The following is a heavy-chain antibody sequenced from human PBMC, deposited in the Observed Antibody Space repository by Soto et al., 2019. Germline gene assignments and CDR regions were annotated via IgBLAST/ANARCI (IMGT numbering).Heavy chain of an antibody. CDR1: GDSISSSGYY. D-gene: IGHD5-12*01. CDR2: IDYSGST. Sequence: QLHMQESGPGAVKPSETLSLTCTVSGDSISSSGYYWAWLRQPPGKGLEWIGNIDYSGSTYYNPALKSRVGFSVDTAKNQFSLKVTSVTAADTAVYYCAIHVSVSGFEYYFDHWGQGTLVTVSS. J-gene: IGHJ4*02. V-gene: IGHV4-39*01. CDR3: AIHVSVSGFEYYFDH.